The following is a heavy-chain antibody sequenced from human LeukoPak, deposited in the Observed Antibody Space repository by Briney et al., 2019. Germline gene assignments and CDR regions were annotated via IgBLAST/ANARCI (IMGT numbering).Heavy chain of an antibody. J-gene: IGHJ4*02. CDR3: ASFSSGWRDHFDY. CDR1: GGSISSSNW. V-gene: IGHV4-4*02. CDR2: IYHSGST. D-gene: IGHD6-19*01. Sequence: PSETLSLTCAVSGGSISSSNWWSWVRQPPGKGLEWIGEIYHSGSTNYNPSLKSRVTISVDKSKNQFSLELSSVTAADTAVYYCASFSSGWRDHFDYWGQGTLVTVSS.